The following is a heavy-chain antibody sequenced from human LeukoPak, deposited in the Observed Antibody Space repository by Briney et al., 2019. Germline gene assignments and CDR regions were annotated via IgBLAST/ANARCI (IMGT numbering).Heavy chain of an antibody. Sequence: GGSLRLSCAASGFSFISYWMSWVRQAPGKGLEWVANIKQDGSEKYYVDSVKGRFTISRDNAKNSLYLQMNSLRAEDTAVYYCASVAVAGTSETYYYYYGMDVWGQGTTVTVSS. J-gene: IGHJ6*02. CDR1: GFSFISYW. CDR3: ASVAVAGTSETYYYYYGMDV. V-gene: IGHV3-7*01. D-gene: IGHD6-19*01. CDR2: IKQDGSEK.